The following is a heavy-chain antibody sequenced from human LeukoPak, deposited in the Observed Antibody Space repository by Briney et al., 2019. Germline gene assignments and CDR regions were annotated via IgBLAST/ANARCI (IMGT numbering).Heavy chain of an antibody. CDR2: IYNGGTA. CDR3: AHSISMDFEY. V-gene: IGHV4-4*07. CDR1: GGSVSSNY. D-gene: IGHD2/OR15-2a*01. Sequence: SETLSLTCTVSGGSVSSNYWNWIRQPAGKGLEWIGRIYNGGTANYNPSLESRVTISIDRSKNQLSLKLTSVTAADMAVYYCAHSISMDFEYWGQGTLVTVSS. J-gene: IGHJ4*02.